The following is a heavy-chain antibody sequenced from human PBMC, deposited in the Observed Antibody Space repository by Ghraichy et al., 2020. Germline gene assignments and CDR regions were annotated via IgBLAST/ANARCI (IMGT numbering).Heavy chain of an antibody. D-gene: IGHD5-18*01. CDR1: GGSISSGGSY. V-gene: IGHV4-31*03. CDR3: ARAIPTAMPYFDY. Sequence: SETLSLTCTVSGGSISSGGSYWTWIRQHPGKGLEWIGYIYYSGNTYYNPSLKSRVTISVDKSKNQFSLKLSSVTAADTAVYYCARAIPTAMPYFDYWGQGTLVTVSS. CDR2: IYYSGNT. J-gene: IGHJ4*02.